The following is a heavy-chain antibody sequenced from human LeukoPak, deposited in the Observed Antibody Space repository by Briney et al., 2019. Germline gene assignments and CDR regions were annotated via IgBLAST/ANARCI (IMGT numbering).Heavy chain of an antibody. J-gene: IGHJ4*02. D-gene: IGHD2-21*02. CDR1: GGSISSNY. CDR3: ARYSAPVTSIDY. Sequence: SETLSLTCTVSGGSISSNYWSWIRQPPGKGLEWIGYIYHSGSTNYNPSLKSRVTISVDTSKNQFSLMLSSVTAADTAVYYCARYSAPVTSIDYWGQRTLVTVSS. CDR2: IYHSGST. V-gene: IGHV4-59*01.